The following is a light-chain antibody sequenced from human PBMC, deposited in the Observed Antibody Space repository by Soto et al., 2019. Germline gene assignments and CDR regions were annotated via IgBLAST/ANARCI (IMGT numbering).Light chain of an antibody. Sequence: EIVLTQSPGTLSLSPGERATLSCRASQSVSSGSLAWYQQKPGQAPRLLIYGASSRATGIPDRFSGSGSGTDFTLTISRLEPEDFAVYYCQQYVSSPRTFDQGTKVEIK. CDR2: GAS. J-gene: IGKJ1*01. CDR1: QSVSSGS. CDR3: QQYVSSPRT. V-gene: IGKV3-20*01.